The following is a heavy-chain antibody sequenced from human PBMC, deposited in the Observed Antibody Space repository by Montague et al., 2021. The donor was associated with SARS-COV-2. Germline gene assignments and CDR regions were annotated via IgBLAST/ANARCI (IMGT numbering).Heavy chain of an antibody. V-gene: IGHV3-11*01. J-gene: IGHJ4*02. CDR3: ARVLLRVSDGDY. CDR2: INHTGIDI. Sequence: SLRLSCAASGFTLSDYCMSWIRQAPGKGLEWVAYINHTGIDINYVDSVKGRFTVSRDIAKNTLYLQMDSLRAEDTAVYYCARVLLRVSDGDYWGQGTLVTVSS. D-gene: IGHD3-10*01. CDR1: GFTLSDYC.